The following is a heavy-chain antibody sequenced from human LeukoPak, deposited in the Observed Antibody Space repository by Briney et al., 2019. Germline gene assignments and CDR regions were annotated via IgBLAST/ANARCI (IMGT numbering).Heavy chain of an antibody. CDR3: AREAEYSGSSPDY. D-gene: IGHD1-26*01. CDR1: GYTFPGYY. Sequence: ASVKVSCKASGYTFPGYYMHWVRQAPGQGLEWVGWINPNNGGTHYSQKFQGRVTLTRDRSISTAYMELSRLRSDDTAVYYCAREAEYSGSSPDYWGQGTLVTVSS. V-gene: IGHV1-2*02. J-gene: IGHJ4*02. CDR2: INPNNGGT.